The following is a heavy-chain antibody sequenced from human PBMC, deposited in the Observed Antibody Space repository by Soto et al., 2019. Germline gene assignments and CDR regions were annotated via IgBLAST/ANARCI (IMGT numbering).Heavy chain of an antibody. J-gene: IGHJ6*02. D-gene: IGHD1-26*01. Sequence: QVQLVESGGGVVQPGTSLRLSCAASGFTFKTHAMHWVRQAPGKGLEWMAGIAYDGNEKFSADSVKGRFTISRDNSKNALYLQINTLRNEDTAVYYCGKDVGDYVPYYYGVDVWGQGTTVTVSS. CDR3: GKDVGDYVPYYYGVDV. CDR2: IAYDGNEK. CDR1: GFTFKTHA. V-gene: IGHV3-30*18.